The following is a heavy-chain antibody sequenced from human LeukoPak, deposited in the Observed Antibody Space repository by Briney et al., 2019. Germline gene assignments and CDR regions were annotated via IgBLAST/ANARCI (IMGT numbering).Heavy chain of an antibody. V-gene: IGHV3-30*18. CDR1: GFTFSSYN. CDR2: ISYDGSNK. D-gene: IGHD5-24*01. Sequence: GESLRLSCAASGFTFSSYNMNWVRQAPGKGLEWVAVISYDGSNKYYADSVKGRFTISRDNSKNTLYLQMNSLRAEDTAVYYCAKIEVPGHYWGQGTLVTVSS. J-gene: IGHJ4*02. CDR3: AKIEVPGHY.